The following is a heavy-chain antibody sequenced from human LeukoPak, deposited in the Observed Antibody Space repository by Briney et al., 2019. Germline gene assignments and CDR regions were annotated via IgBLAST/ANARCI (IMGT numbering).Heavy chain of an antibody. D-gene: IGHD6-6*01. CDR1: GDSIRPYY. V-gene: IGHV4-59*08. J-gene: IGHJ4*02. CDR2: ISYSGNT. CDR3: ARRSLIAAEDY. Sequence: PSETRSLTCTVSGDSIRPYYWNWIRQSPGKGLEWLGYISYSGNTNYHPSVKSRVTISLDTSKNHFSLRLNSVTAADTAVYYCARRSLIAAEDYWGQGTLVTVSS.